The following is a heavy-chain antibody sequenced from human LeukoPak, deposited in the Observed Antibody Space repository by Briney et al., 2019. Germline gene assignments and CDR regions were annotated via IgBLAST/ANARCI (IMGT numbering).Heavy chain of an antibody. CDR1: GFTFCSYW. D-gene: IGHD3-16*02. V-gene: IGHV3-74*01. J-gene: IGHJ4*02. CDR3: ATFTERENYHYTANL. CDR2: INIDGSTT. Sequence: GGSLRLSCAASGFTFCSYWMHWVRQAPEKRVVCVSRINIDGSTTNYADSVKGRFTNSRDNAKNTLYLQMNSLRAEDSAVYYCATFTERENYHYTANLWGQGTLVIVS.